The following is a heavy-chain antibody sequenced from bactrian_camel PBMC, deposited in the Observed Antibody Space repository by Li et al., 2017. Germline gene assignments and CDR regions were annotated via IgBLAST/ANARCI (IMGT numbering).Heavy chain of an antibody. CDR2: IDNDGTT. J-gene: IGHJ4*01. D-gene: IGHD2*01. Sequence: QVQLVESGGGSVQAGGSARLTCVGSGYINRRYSRGWFRQAPGKEREGVAGIDNDGTTRYRDSVKGRFTISKDNVKNMLYLQMNSVKPEDTAAYYCATGLPTRGPNGDSWSYRPGTRGRGTQVTVS. V-gene: IGHV3S57*01. CDR1: GYINRRYS. CDR3: ATGLPTRGPNGDSWSYRPGT.